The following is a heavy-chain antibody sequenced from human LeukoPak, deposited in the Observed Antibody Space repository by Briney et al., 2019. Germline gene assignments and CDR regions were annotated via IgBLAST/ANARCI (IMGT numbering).Heavy chain of an antibody. Sequence: ASVKVSCKASGYTFTSYYMHWVRQAPGQGLEWMGIINPSGGSTGYAQKFQGRVTMTRDTSTSTVYMELRSLRSDDTAVYYCARSPSYDYVWGSYRSAEDFDYWGQGTLVTVSS. CDR3: ARSPSYDYVWGSYRSAEDFDY. J-gene: IGHJ4*02. CDR2: INPSGGST. D-gene: IGHD3-16*02. CDR1: GYTFTSYY. V-gene: IGHV1-46*01.